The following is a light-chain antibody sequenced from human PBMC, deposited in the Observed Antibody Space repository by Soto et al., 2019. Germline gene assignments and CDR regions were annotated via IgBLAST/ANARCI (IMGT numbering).Light chain of an antibody. CDR2: DVN. CDR1: SSDVGGYDY. V-gene: IGLV2-14*03. Sequence: QSALTQPASVSGSPGQSITISCTGTSSDVGGYDYVSWYQQQPGKAPKLMINDVNNRASGVSGRFSGSKSGTTASLTISGLQAEDEANYYCTSYTPGGAFVVFGGGTKVTVL. J-gene: IGLJ2*01. CDR3: TSYTPGGAFVV.